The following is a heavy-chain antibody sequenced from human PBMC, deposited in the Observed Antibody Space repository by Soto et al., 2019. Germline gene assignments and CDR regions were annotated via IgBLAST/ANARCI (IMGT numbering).Heavy chain of an antibody. CDR1: GFTFSSYS. V-gene: IGHV3-21*01. Sequence: GGSLRLSCAASGFTFSSYSMNWVRQAPGKGLEWVSSISSSSSCIYYADSVKGRFTISRDNAKNSLYLQMNSLRAEDTAVYYCARDQGRDITGTTYAFDIWGQGTMVTVSS. J-gene: IGHJ3*02. D-gene: IGHD1-7*01. CDR3: ARDQGRDITGTTYAFDI. CDR2: ISSSSSCI.